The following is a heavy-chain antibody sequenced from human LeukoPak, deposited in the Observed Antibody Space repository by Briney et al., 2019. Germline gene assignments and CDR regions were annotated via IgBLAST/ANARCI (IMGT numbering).Heavy chain of an antibody. D-gene: IGHD2-21*02. CDR1: GFTFNSCW. V-gene: IGHV3-7*01. Sequence: PGGSLRLSCVVSGFTFNSCWMNWVRQAPGKGLEWVAHINPDGRDTYYVDSVKGRFTISRDNAQNSMYLQMYSLRVEDTAVYYCATWGDTTAEYFQRWGQGTLVTVSS. J-gene: IGHJ1*01. CDR2: INPDGRDT. CDR3: ATWGDTTAEYFQR.